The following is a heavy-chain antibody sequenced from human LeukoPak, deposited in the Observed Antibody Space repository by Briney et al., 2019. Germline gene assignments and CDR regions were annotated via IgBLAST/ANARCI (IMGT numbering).Heavy chain of an antibody. CDR3: AREGQQLVNGAFDI. D-gene: IGHD6-13*01. J-gene: IGHJ3*02. Sequence: GGSLRLSCAASGFTFSSYEMNWVRQAPGKGPEWVSYISSSGSTIYYADSVKGRFTISRDNAKNSLYLQMNSVRAEDTAVYYCAREGQQLVNGAFDIWGQGTMVTVSS. V-gene: IGHV3-48*03. CDR2: ISSSGSTI. CDR1: GFTFSSYE.